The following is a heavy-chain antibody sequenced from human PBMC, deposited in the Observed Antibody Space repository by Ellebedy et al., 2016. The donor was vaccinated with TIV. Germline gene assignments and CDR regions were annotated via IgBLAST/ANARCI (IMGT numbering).Heavy chain of an antibody. Sequence: GESLKISCAASECTFSSDSMNWVRQAPGKGLEWVAVIWYDGSNEYYADSVKGRFTISRDNSKNTVSLQMNSLRAEDTAVYYCARDNSKYRALDIWGQGTKVTVSS. CDR3: ARDNSKYRALDI. D-gene: IGHD2/OR15-2a*01. CDR2: IWYDGSNE. V-gene: IGHV3-33*08. J-gene: IGHJ3*02. CDR1: ECTFSSDS.